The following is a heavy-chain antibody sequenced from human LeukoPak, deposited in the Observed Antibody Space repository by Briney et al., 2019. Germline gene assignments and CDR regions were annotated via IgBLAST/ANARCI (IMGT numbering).Heavy chain of an antibody. V-gene: IGHV4-39*01. CDR1: GGSISSGSYY. Sequence: PSETLSLTCTVSGGSISSGSYYWGWIRQPPGKGLEWIGSIYYSGTTYYNPSLKSRVTISVDTSNNQFSLKLYSVTAAATAVYYCARHAGRKCGGDCWNFDCWGQGTLVTVSS. J-gene: IGHJ4*02. D-gene: IGHD2-21*02. CDR3: ARHAGRKCGGDCWNFDC. CDR2: IYYSGTT.